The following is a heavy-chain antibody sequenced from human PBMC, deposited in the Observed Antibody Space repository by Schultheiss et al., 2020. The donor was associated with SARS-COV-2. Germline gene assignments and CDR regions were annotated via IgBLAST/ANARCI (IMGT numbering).Heavy chain of an antibody. CDR1: GFIFNSYG. V-gene: IGHV3-33*01. CDR2: IWYDGSNK. D-gene: IGHD3-16*01. J-gene: IGHJ6*02. CDR3: ARGGTYGMDV. Sequence: GGSLRLSCAASGFIFNSYGIHWVRPAPGKGLEWVAIIWYDGSNKYYSDSVKGRFTISRDNSKSTLYLEMNSLRAEDTAVYYCARGGTYGMDVWGQGTTVTVSS.